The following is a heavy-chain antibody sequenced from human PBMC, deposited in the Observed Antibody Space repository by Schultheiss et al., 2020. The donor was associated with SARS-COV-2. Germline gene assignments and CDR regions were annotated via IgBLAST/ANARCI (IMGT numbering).Heavy chain of an antibody. CDR2: IYHSGST. J-gene: IGHJ4*02. V-gene: IGHV4-34*01. CDR3: ARDYSGSYYFDY. D-gene: IGHD1-26*01. Sequence: SETLSLTCAVYGGSFSGYYWSWIRQPPGKGLEWIGEIYHSGSTNYNPSLKSRVTISVDKSKNQFSLKLSSVTAADTAVYYCARDYSGSYYFDYWGQGTLVTVSS. CDR1: GGSFSGYY.